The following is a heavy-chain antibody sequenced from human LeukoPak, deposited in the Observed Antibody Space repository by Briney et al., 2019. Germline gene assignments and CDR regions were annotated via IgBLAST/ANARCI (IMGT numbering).Heavy chain of an antibody. Sequence: GGSLRLSCAASGFTFSGSAMHWVRQASGKGLEWVGRIRSKANSYATAYAASVKGRFTISREDSKNTAYLQMNSLKTEDTAVYYCTTDQDTAMAQPFDYWGQGTLVTVSS. V-gene: IGHV3-73*01. D-gene: IGHD5-18*01. J-gene: IGHJ4*02. CDR2: IRSKANSYAT. CDR1: GFTFSGSA. CDR3: TTDQDTAMAQPFDY.